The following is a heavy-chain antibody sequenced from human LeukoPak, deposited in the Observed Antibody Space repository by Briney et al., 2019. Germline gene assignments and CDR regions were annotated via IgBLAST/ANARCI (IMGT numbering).Heavy chain of an antibody. V-gene: IGHV1-2*02. D-gene: IGHD2-2*02. CDR2: INPNSGGT. J-gene: IGHJ4*02. CDR1: GYTFTGYY. Sequence: ASVKVSCKASGYTFTGYYMHWVRQAPGQGLEWMGWINPNSGGTNYAQKFQGRVTMTRDTSISTAYMELSRLRSDDTAVYYCTRENHDIYHQLLYDYWGQGTLVTVSS. CDR3: TRENHDIYHQLLYDY.